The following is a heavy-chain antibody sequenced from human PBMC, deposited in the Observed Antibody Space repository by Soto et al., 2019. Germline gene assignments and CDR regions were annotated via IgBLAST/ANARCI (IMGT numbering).Heavy chain of an antibody. J-gene: IGHJ6*03. CDR3: ARMTVVPAAIIYYYYYYMDV. CDR2: INHSGST. CDR1: GGSFSGYY. Sequence: QVQLQQWGAGLLKPSETLSLTCAVYGGSFSGYYWSWIRQPPGKGLEWIGEINHSGSTNYNPSLKSRVTISVDTSKNQFSLKLSSVTAADTAVYYCARMTVVPAAIIYYYYYYMDVWGKGTTVTVSS. V-gene: IGHV4-34*01. D-gene: IGHD2-2*02.